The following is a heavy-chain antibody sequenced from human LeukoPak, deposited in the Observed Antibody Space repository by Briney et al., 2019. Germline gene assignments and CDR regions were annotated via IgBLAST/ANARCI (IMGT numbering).Heavy chain of an antibody. D-gene: IGHD6-19*01. CDR2: INTDGSST. CDR3: ARGPLIAVTGTGY. Sequence: PGGSLRLSCAASGFTFSSYWMHWVRQAPGKGLVWVSRINTDGSSTSYADSVQGRFTISRDNAKNTLYLQMDRLGADDTAVYHCARGPLIAVTGTGYWGQGTLVTVSS. V-gene: IGHV3-74*01. J-gene: IGHJ4*02. CDR1: GFTFSSYW.